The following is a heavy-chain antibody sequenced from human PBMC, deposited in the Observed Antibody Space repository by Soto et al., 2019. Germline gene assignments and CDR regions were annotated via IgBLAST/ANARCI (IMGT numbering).Heavy chain of an antibody. Sequence: SETLSLTCTVSGGSISSSSYYWGWIRQPPGKGLEWIGSIYTSGSTNYNPSLKSRVTMSLDTSTNRISLQLTSVTAADTAVYYCARVVEGSVGITTVDYWGQGTLVTVSS. CDR1: GGSISSSSYY. CDR3: ARVVEGSVGITTVDY. J-gene: IGHJ4*02. V-gene: IGHV4-39*07. CDR2: IYTSGST. D-gene: IGHD1-26*01.